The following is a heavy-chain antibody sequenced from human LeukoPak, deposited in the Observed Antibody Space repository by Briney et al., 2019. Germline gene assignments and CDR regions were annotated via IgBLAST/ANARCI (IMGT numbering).Heavy chain of an antibody. D-gene: IGHD2-15*01. V-gene: IGHV3-13*01. CDR1: GFTFSSYD. CDR3: ANRAAYCSGGSCYHTGAFDI. J-gene: IGHJ3*02. CDR2: IGTAGDT. Sequence: GGSLRLSCAASGFTFSSYDMHWVRQATGKGLEWVSAIGTAGDTYYPGSVKGRFTISRENAKNSLYLQMNSLRAEDTAVYYCANRAAYCSGGSCYHTGAFDIWGQGTMVTVSS.